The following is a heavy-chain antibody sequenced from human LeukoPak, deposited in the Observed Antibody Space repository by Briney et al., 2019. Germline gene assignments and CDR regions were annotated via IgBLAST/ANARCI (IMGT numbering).Heavy chain of an antibody. CDR3: AKDRGNYYDSPRFDP. J-gene: IGHJ5*02. Sequence: GGSLRLSCAASGFTFSSYAMSWVRQAPGKGLEWVSSISAGGGSTYYADSVKGRFTISRDNSKSTLYLQFNSLRAEDTAVYYCAKDRGNYYDSPRFDPWGQGTLVTVSS. CDR1: GFTFSSYA. CDR2: ISAGGGST. D-gene: IGHD3-22*01. V-gene: IGHV3-23*01.